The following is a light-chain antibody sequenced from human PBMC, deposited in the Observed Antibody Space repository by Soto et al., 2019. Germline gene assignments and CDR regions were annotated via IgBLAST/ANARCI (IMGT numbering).Light chain of an antibody. CDR1: QRLSGN. Sequence: EIVMTQSPATLSVSPGERATISCRASQRLSGNLAWYQQKPGQAPRLLIYGTSTRATGIPARFSGSGSATDFTLTISSLQSEDFAFYYCQQYYNWPLTFGQGTRLEIK. CDR2: GTS. CDR3: QQYYNWPLT. J-gene: IGKJ5*01. V-gene: IGKV3-15*01.